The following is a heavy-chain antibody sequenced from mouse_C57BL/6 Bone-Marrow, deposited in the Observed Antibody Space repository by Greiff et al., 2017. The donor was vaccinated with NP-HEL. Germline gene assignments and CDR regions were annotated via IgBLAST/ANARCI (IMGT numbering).Heavy chain of an antibody. V-gene: IGHV1-84*01. CDR2: IYPGSGNT. D-gene: IGHD1-1*01. J-gene: IGHJ2*01. CDR3: AGGYYYGSSYYFDY. Sequence: VVESGPELVKPGASVKISCKASGYTFTDSYINWVKQRPGQGLEWIGWIYPGSGNTKYNEKFKGKATLTVDTSSSTAYMQLSSLTSENAAVYFCAGGYYYGSSYYFDYWGRGTTLTVSS. CDR1: GYTFTDSY.